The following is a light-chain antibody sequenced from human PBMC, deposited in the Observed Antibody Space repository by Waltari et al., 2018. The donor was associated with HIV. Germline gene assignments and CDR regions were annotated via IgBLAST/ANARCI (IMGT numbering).Light chain of an antibody. V-gene: IGLV1-44*01. J-gene: IGLJ2*01. Sequence: QSVLTQPPSVSGAPGQTVTISCAGSSSNIGANTVNWYQQVPGMAPKLLIYSDHQRPSGVPDRFSGSKSGTSASLAISGLQSEDEANYYCSSWDDSLNGVWVFGGGTKVTVL. CDR3: SSWDDSLNGVWV. CDR2: SDH. CDR1: SSNIGANT.